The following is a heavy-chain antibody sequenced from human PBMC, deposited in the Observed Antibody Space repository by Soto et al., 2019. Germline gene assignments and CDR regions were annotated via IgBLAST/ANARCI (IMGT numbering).Heavy chain of an antibody. CDR2: IYPGDSDT. CDR1: GYRFSSYW. Sequence: GESLKISCLGSGYRFSSYWIAWVRQMPGKGLEWMGIIYPGDSDTIYSPSLQGQVTFSVDKSTSTAYLQWSSLKASDTAMYYCARQGSNGAYYYYGMDVWGQGTTVTVSS. J-gene: IGHJ6*02. V-gene: IGHV5-51*01. D-gene: IGHD2-8*01. CDR3: ARQGSNGAYYYYGMDV.